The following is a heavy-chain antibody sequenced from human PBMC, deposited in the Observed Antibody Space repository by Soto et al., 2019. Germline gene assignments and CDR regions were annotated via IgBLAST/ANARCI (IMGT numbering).Heavy chain of an antibody. CDR3: PSARPASSGYYYVRSPYNWFDP. CDR1: GGSVSSGSYY. CDR2: IYYSGST. V-gene: IGHV4-61*01. Sequence: SETLSLTCTVSGGSVSSGSYYWSWIRQPPGKGLEWIGYIYYSGSTNYNPSLKSRVTISVDTSKNQFSLKLSSVTAADTAVYYCPSARPASSGYYYVRSPYNWFDPWGQGTLVAVSS. J-gene: IGHJ5*02. D-gene: IGHD3-22*01.